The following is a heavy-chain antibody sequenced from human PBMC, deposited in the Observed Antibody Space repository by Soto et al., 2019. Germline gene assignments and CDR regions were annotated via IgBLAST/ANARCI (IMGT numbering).Heavy chain of an antibody. Sequence: GGSLRLSCAASGFTFSSYAMSWVRQAPGKGLEWVSAISGSGGSTYYADSVKGRFTISRDNSKNTLYLQMNSLRAEDTAVYYCAKDGSMGLYDSSGYYYSYYFDYWGQGTLVTVSS. CDR1: GFTFSSYA. D-gene: IGHD3-22*01. V-gene: IGHV3-23*01. J-gene: IGHJ4*02. CDR3: AKDGSMGLYDSSGYYYSYYFDY. CDR2: ISGSGGST.